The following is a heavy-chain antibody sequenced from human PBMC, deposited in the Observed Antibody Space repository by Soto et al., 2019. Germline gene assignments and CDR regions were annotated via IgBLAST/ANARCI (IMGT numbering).Heavy chain of an antibody. CDR2: IIPIFGTA. V-gene: IGHV1-69*13. CDR1: GYTFTGYY. Sequence: GASVKVSCKASGYTFTGYYMHCVRQAPGQGLEWMGGIIPIFGTANYAQKFQGRVTITADESTSTAYMELSSLRSEDTAVYYCARGLGSSKMDYYGMDVWGQGTTVTVSS. D-gene: IGHD2-8*01. CDR3: ARGLGSSKMDYYGMDV. J-gene: IGHJ6*02.